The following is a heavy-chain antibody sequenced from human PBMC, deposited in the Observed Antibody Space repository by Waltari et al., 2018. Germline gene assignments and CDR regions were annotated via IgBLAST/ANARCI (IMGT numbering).Heavy chain of an antibody. J-gene: IGHJ4*02. V-gene: IGHV1-18*01. Sequence: QLVQSGAEVKKPGASVKVSCKASGYIFSNSGITWVRKAPGQGREWMGWIYPYSGNTKYEQSLQGRVTLTTDTSTTTAYMEIRSLRSDDTAIYYCARDDADSSNFGGFWGQGTLVTVSS. CDR1: GYIFSNSG. D-gene: IGHD6-13*01. CDR3: ARDDADSSNFGGF. CDR2: IYPYSGNT.